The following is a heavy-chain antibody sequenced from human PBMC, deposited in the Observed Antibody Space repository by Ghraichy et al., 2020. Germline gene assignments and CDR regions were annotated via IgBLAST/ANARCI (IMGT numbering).Heavy chain of an antibody. CDR1: GGSISSYY. J-gene: IGHJ4*02. D-gene: IGHD1-26*01. V-gene: IGHV4-59*01. CDR2: IYYSGST. Sequence: ETLSLTCTVSGGSISSYYWSWIRQPPGKGLEWIGYIYYSGSTNYNPSLKSRVTISVDTSKNQFSLKLSSVTAADTAVYYCASLDPYSGSYQPFDYWGQGTLVTVSS. CDR3: ASLDPYSGSYQPFDY.